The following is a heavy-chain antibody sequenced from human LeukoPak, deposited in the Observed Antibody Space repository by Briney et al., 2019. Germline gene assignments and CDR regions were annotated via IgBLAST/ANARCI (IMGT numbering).Heavy chain of an antibody. CDR1: GFTFSSYG. J-gene: IGHJ4*02. CDR3: ANLPPPHITMVRGVMGD. CDR2: IRYDGSNK. D-gene: IGHD3-10*01. V-gene: IGHV3-30*02. Sequence: PGGSLRLSCAASGFTFSSYGMHWVRQAPGKGLEWVAFIRYDGSNKYYADSVKGRFTIPRDNSKNTLYLQMNSLRAEDTAVYYCANLPPPHITMVRGVMGDWGQGTLVTVSS.